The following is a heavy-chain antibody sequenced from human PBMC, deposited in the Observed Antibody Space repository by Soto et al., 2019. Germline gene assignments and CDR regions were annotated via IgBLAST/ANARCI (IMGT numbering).Heavy chain of an antibody. CDR3: ARFNTGSYYEAFDI. CDR2: MYNTGST. J-gene: IGHJ3*02. D-gene: IGHD1-26*01. CDR1: GGSISGYY. V-gene: IGHV4-59*01. Sequence: SETLSLTCTVSGGSISGYYWSWIRQPPGKGLEWIGYMYNTGSTVYNPSFKSRVTISVDTSKNQFSLKLNSVTAADTAVYYCARFNTGSYYEAFDIWGQGTMVTVSS.